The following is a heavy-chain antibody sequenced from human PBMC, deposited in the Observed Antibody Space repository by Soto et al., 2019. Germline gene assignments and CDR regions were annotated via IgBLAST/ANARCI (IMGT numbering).Heavy chain of an antibody. CDR2: IYYSGST. CDR3: ARHEYYGSGATVWDWFDP. CDR1: GGSISSSSYY. J-gene: IGHJ5*02. Sequence: QLQLQESGPGLVKPSETLSLTCTVSGGSISSSSYYWGWIRQPPGKGLEWIGSIYYSGSTYYNPSLKRRVTISVDTSKNQFSLKLSSVTAADTAVYYCARHEYYGSGATVWDWFDPWGQGTLVTVSS. D-gene: IGHD3-10*01. V-gene: IGHV4-39*01.